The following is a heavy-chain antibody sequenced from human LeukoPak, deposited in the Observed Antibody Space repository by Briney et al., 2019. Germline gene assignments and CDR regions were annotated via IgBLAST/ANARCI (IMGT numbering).Heavy chain of an antibody. V-gene: IGHV1-18*01. CDR3: ARVGISSGYYYYYMDV. J-gene: IGHJ6*03. Sequence: ASVKVSCKASGYTFTSYGISWVRQAPGQGLEWMGWISAYNGNTNYAQKLQGRVTMTTDTSTGTAYMELRSLRSDDTAVYYCARVGISSGYYYYYMDVWGKGTTVTVSS. D-gene: IGHD6-19*01. CDR2: ISAYNGNT. CDR1: GYTFTSYG.